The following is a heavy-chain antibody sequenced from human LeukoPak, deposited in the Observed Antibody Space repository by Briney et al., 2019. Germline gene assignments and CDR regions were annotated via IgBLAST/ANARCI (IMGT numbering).Heavy chain of an antibody. V-gene: IGHV1-3*04. J-gene: IGHJ3*02. CDR3: ARDRSSFSYAFDI. CDR2: ISTYNDDR. CDR1: GYTSTTYA. Sequence: GASVKVSCKASGYTSTTYAIHWVRQAPGQRLEWMGWISTYNDDRKYSPKFQGTVTITTDTSASTAYLELSSLRSEDTAVYYCARDRSSFSYAFDIWGQGTMVTVSS. D-gene: IGHD6-6*01.